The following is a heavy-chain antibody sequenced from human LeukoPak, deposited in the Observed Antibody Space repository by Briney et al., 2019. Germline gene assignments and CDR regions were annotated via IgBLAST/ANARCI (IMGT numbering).Heavy chain of an antibody. CDR3: ARLGYCSSTSCSSDY. CDR1: GGSFSGYY. Sequence: SETLSLTCAVYGGSFSGYYWSWIRQPPGKGLEWIGEINHSGSTNYNPSLKSRVTISVDTSKNQFSLKLSSVTAADTAVYYCARLGYCSSTSCSSDYWGQGTLVTVSS. V-gene: IGHV4-34*01. D-gene: IGHD2-2*01. J-gene: IGHJ4*02. CDR2: INHSGST.